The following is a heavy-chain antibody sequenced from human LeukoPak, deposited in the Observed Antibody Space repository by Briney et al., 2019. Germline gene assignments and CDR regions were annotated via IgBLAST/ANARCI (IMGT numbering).Heavy chain of an antibody. CDR2: IFYSGST. Sequence: SETLSLTCTVTGGSVSSGNYYWSWLRQPPGKGLEWIGDIFYSGSTKYSPSLKSRVTISVEMSKNQLSLKLSSVTAADTAVYYCAREGAGYYFDFWGQGTLVTVSS. CDR1: GGSVSSGNYY. V-gene: IGHV4-61*01. D-gene: IGHD1-26*01. CDR3: AREGAGYYFDF. J-gene: IGHJ4*02.